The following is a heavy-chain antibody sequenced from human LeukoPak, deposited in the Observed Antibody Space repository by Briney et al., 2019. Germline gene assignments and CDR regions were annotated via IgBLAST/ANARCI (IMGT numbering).Heavy chain of an antibody. D-gene: IGHD4-23*01. CDR2: IYHSGST. V-gene: IGHV4-4*02. CDR1: GGSISSSNW. CDR3: ARGFTDYGGKSGSDY. Sequence: SGTLSLTCAVSGGSISSSNWWSWVRQPPGKGLEWIGEIYHSGSTYYNPSLKSRVTISLDTSKNQFSLRLTSVTAADTAVYYCARGFTDYGGKSGSDYWGQGTLVTVSS. J-gene: IGHJ4*02.